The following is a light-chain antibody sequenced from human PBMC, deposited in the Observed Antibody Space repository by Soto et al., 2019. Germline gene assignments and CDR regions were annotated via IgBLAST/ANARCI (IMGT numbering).Light chain of an antibody. J-gene: IGKJ2*01. V-gene: IGKV3-15*01. CDR1: QTISTN. CDR2: AAS. Sequence: EILITQSPPTLSVFPGERATLSCRASQTISTNLAWYQQKPGQAPRLLISAASSRAPGIPARFSGSGYGTDFTLTISRLQSEDSAVYYCQHYNNRPPYTFGQGTKLEIK. CDR3: QHYNNRPPYT.